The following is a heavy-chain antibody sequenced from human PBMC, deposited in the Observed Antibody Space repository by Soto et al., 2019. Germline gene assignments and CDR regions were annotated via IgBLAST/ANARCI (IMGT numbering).Heavy chain of an antibody. CDR1: GFIFNNYG. V-gene: IGHV3-48*01. Sequence: EIRLEESGGGLVQPGGSLRLSCAASGFIFNNYGMDWVRQRPGKGLEWIAFIGGSINKIDYADSVKGRFSISRDNANSLVYLQMNYLRADDTALYYGARDHMWWFTDWGRGTQVTVSS. CDR2: IGGSINKI. D-gene: IGHD2-21*01. CDR3: ARDHMWWFTD. J-gene: IGHJ4*02.